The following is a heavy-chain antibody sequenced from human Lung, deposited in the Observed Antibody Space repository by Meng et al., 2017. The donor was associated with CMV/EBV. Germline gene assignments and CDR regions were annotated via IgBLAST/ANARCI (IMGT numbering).Heavy chain of an antibody. CDR3: ARDLEY. CDR1: GGSISSSTYY. D-gene: IGHD1-1*01. Sequence: QLQLQESGPGLVRPSETLSLTCSVSGGSISSSTYYWAWIHQPPGKGLEWIGSLYDSGSTYYHPSLKSRVTISVDTSKTYFSLKLRSVTAADTAVYYCARDLEYWGQGTLVTVSS. V-gene: IGHV4-39*07. CDR2: LYDSGST. J-gene: IGHJ4*02.